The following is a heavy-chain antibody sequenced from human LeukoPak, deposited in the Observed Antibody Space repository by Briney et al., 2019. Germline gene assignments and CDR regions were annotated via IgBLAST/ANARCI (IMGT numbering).Heavy chain of an antibody. J-gene: IGHJ4*02. V-gene: IGHV4-59*01. CDR3: ARVMGRVVMVS. CDR2: SYYSGST. D-gene: IGHD3-10*01. CDR1: GGSISSYY. Sequence: AETLSLTCTVSGGSISSYYWSWIRQPPGKGREWIGYSYYSGSTNYNPSLNSRVTISVDTTKNQFTQKLSSVTAADTAVYYCARVMGRVVMVSGGQGTLVTVPS.